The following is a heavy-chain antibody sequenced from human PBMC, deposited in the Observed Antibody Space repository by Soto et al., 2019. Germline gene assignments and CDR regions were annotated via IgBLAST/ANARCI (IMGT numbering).Heavy chain of an antibody. Sequence: EVQLVESGGGSVQPGRSLRLSCVASGFTFENYAMHWVRQVPGKGLEWVSGISWKSGSIGYEDSVKGRFTISRQNAQKSLYLAMHSLRLEETASCYCVEDILETWLVTHVEYWGQGALVTVSS. CDR2: ISWKSGSI. D-gene: IGHD6-19*01. J-gene: IGHJ4*02. CDR3: VEDILETWLVTHVEY. V-gene: IGHV3-9*01. CDR1: GFTFENYA.